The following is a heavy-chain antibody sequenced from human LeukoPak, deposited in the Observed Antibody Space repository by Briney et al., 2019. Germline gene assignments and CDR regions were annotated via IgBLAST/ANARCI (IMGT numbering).Heavy chain of an antibody. CDR3: ARAQTYYGSGSYLY. Sequence: GGSLRPSCAASGFTFSRYSMNWVRQAPRKGLEWVSYISSSSSTVYYADSLKGRFTISRDNAKNSLYLQMNSLRDEDAAVYYCARAQTYYGSGSYLYWGQGTLVTVSS. V-gene: IGHV3-48*02. D-gene: IGHD3-10*01. CDR2: ISSSSSTV. CDR1: GFTFSRYS. J-gene: IGHJ4*02.